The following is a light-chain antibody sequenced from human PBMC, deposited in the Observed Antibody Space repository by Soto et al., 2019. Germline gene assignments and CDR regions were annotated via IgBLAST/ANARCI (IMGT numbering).Light chain of an antibody. CDR2: GAS. CDR3: QQYGXSPT. Sequence: EIVLTQSPGTLSLSPGEIATLSGRAIQSVSRSYLSWYQQKPGQAPGLLIYGASSSATGIPERFSGSGSGTDFTLTISRLEPEDFAVYYCQQYGXSPTCGQGTKV. V-gene: IGKV3-20*01. CDR1: QSVSRSY. J-gene: IGKJ1*01.